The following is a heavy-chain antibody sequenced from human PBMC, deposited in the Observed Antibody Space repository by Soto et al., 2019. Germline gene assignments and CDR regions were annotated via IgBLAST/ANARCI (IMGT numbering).Heavy chain of an antibody. Sequence: SETLSLTCAVYGGSFSGYYWSWIRQPPGKGLEWIGEINHSGSTNYNPSLKSRVTISVDTSKNQFSLKLSSVTAADTAVYYCARGGIAAAGKMGYWGQGTLVTVSS. J-gene: IGHJ4*02. D-gene: IGHD6-13*01. CDR3: ARGGIAAAGKMGY. V-gene: IGHV4-34*01. CDR2: INHSGST. CDR1: GGSFSGYY.